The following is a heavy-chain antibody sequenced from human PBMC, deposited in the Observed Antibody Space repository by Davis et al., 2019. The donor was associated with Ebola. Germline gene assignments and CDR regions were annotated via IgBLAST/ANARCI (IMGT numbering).Heavy chain of an antibody. Sequence: ASVKVSCKASGYTFTSYYMHWVRQAPGQGLEWMGIINPSGGSTRYAQKFQGRVTMTRDTSTSTVSMELSSLRSEDTAVYYCARGELELPFDYWGQGTLVTVSS. D-gene: IGHD1-7*01. CDR3: ARGELELPFDY. CDR1: GYTFTSYY. CDR2: INPSGGST. J-gene: IGHJ4*02. V-gene: IGHV1-46*01.